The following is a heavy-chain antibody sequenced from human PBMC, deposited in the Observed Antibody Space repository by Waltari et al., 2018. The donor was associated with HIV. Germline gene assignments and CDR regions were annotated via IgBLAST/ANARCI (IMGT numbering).Heavy chain of an antibody. CDR1: GYTFPAHH. V-gene: IGHV1-2*02. Sequence: QVQLVQYGAEVKKPGASVTVYCKASGYTFPAHHMHWVRQAPGQGLEWMGWINPRSGGTQYAQKFQGRVTMTRDTSISTAFMELSRLRSDDTAVYYCARDPLHGVAVADIDYWGQGTLVTVSS. CDR3: ARDPLHGVAVADIDY. CDR2: INPRSGGT. D-gene: IGHD6-19*01. J-gene: IGHJ4*02.